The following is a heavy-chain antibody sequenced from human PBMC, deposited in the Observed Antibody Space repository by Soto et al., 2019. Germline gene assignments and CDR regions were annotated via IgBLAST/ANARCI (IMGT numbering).Heavy chain of an antibody. J-gene: IGHJ5*02. CDR3: ARRVTGGGERFDP. Sequence: SETLSLTCAVSGYSISSSNWWGWIRQPPGKGLEWIGYIYYSGTTYYNPSLKSRVTMSVDTSKNQFSLKLTSVTAVDTAVYYCARRVTGGGERFDPWGQGTLVTSPQ. V-gene: IGHV4-28*01. CDR2: IYYSGTT. D-gene: IGHD7-27*01. CDR1: GYSISSSNW.